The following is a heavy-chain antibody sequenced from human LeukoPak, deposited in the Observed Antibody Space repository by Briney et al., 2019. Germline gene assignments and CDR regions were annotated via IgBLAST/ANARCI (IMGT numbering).Heavy chain of an antibody. J-gene: IGHJ4*02. V-gene: IGHV3-23*01. CDR2: ISGSGGST. D-gene: IGHD6-19*01. CDR1: GFTFSSYA. Sequence: GGSLRLSCAAPGFTFSSYAMSWVRQAPGKGLEWVSGISGSGGSTYYADSVKGRFTISRDNSKNTLYLQMNSLRAEDTAVYYCAKGIAVAELYYFDRWGQGTLVTVSS. CDR3: AKGIAVAELYYFDR.